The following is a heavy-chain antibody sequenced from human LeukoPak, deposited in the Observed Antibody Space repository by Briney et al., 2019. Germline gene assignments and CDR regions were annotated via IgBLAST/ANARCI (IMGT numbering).Heavy chain of an antibody. Sequence: PSETLSLICAVYGGSFSGYYWSWIRQPPGKGLEWIGEINHSGSTNYNPSLKSRVTISVDTSKNQFSLKLSSVTAADTAVYYCARGRPYRRIQLWLTGPFDYWGQGTLVTVSS. J-gene: IGHJ4*02. CDR1: GGSFSGYY. CDR3: ARGRPYRRIQLWLTGPFDY. CDR2: INHSGST. V-gene: IGHV4-34*01. D-gene: IGHD5-18*01.